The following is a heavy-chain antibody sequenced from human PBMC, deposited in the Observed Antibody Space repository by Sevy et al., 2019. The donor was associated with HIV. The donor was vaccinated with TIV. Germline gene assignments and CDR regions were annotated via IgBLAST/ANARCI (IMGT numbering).Heavy chain of an antibody. CDR2: IQYDGSNK. CDR3: VKEGGGEGGDH. Sequence: GGSLRLSCAASGFSYSSYGMHWVRQAPGKGLEWVAYIQYDGSNKDYADSGKGRLTISRDNSKNTLVLQMKSLRVEDTDVYYCVKEGGGEGGDHWGQGTLVTVSS. D-gene: IGHD2-21*01. CDR1: GFSYSSYG. J-gene: IGHJ4*02. V-gene: IGHV3-30*02.